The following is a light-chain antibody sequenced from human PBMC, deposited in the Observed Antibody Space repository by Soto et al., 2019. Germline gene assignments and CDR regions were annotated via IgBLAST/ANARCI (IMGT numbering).Light chain of an antibody. V-gene: IGKV4-1*01. Sequence: DIVMTQSPDSLAVSLGGRATINCKCSQSVLSSSNNKNYLAWYQQKPGQPPKLLLYWASTRASGVPDRFSGSGSGTDFTLTITSLQAEDVALYYCQQYYGSPYTFGQGTRLEIK. CDR2: WAS. CDR1: QSVLSSSNNKNY. J-gene: IGKJ5*01. CDR3: QQYYGSPYT.